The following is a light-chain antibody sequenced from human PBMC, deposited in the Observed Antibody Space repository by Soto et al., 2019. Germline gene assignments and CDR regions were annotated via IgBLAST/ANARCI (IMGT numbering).Light chain of an antibody. CDR2: AAS. V-gene: IGKV1-39*01. J-gene: IGKJ1*01. CDR3: QQSYSIWWT. Sequence: DIQMTQSPSSLSTSVLDIVTISFLASQSISSFLNWFQQKPGKAPKLLIYAASSLQSGVPSRFSGSGSGTNFTLTIDSLQPEDFATYYCQQSYSIWWTFGQGTKVDIK. CDR1: QSISSF.